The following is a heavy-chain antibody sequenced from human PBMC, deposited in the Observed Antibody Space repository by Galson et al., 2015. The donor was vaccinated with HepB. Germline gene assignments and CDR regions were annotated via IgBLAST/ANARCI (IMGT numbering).Heavy chain of an antibody. CDR2: IKQDGSEK. D-gene: IGHD3-22*01. CDR1: GFTFSNYW. V-gene: IGHV3-7*01. J-gene: IGHJ4*02. Sequence: SLRLSCAASGFTFSNYWMSWVRQAPGKGLEWVANIKQDGSEKYYVDSVKGRFTISRDNAKNSLYLQMNSLRAEDTAVYYCARERGVYYDSSFSPTTNYWGQGTLVTASS. CDR3: ARERGVYYDSSFSPTTNY.